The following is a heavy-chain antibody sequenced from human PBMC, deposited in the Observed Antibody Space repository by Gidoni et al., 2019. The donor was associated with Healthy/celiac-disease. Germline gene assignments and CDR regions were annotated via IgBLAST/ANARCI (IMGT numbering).Heavy chain of an antibody. D-gene: IGHD1-1*01. CDR3: ARGVGRTYFDY. CDR1: GGSISSGDYY. Sequence: QVQLQESGPGLVKPSQTLSLTCTVSGGSISSGDYYWSLIRQPPGKGLEWIGYIYFRGSTYYNPSLKSRVTISVDTSKNQFSLKLSSVTAADTAVYYCARGVGRTYFDYWGQGTLVTVSS. V-gene: IGHV4-30-4*01. J-gene: IGHJ4*02. CDR2: IYFRGST.